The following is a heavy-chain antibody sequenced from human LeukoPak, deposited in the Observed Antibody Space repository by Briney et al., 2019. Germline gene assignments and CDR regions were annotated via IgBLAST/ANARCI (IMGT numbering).Heavy chain of an antibody. J-gene: IGHJ4*02. CDR2: IWFDGSTK. V-gene: IGHV3-33*01. CDR3: ARDLHVTAIDY. Sequence: GGSLRLSCAASGFTFSTYAMHWVRQAPGKGLEWVAIIWFDGSTKYYADSMKGRFTISRDNSKNTLYLQVNSLQAEDTAVYYCARDLHVTAIDYWAQGTQVTVSS. CDR1: GFTFSTYA. D-gene: IGHD2-21*02.